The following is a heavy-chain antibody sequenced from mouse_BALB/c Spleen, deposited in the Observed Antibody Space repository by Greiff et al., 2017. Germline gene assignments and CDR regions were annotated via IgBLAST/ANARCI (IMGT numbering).Heavy chain of an antibody. CDR2: ISSGGSYT. J-gene: IGHJ2*01. D-gene: IGHD2-1*01. CDR3: ARQGGNYAFDY. CDR1: GFTFSSYA. V-gene: IGHV5-9-3*01. Sequence: EVMLVESGGGLVKPGGSLKLSCAASGFTFSSYAMSWVRQTPEKRLEWVATISSGGSYTYYPDSVKGRFTISRDNAKNTLYLQMSSLRSEDTAMYYCARQGGNYAFDYWGQGTTLTVSS.